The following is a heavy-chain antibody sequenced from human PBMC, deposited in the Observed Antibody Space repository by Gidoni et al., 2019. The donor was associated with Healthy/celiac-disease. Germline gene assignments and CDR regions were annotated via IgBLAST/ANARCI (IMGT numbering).Heavy chain of an antibody. CDR1: GFTFSSYS. D-gene: IGHD5-12*01. V-gene: IGHV3-48*01. Sequence: EVQLVESGGGLVQPGGSLRLSCAASGFTFSSYSMNWVRQAPGKGLEWVSYISSSSSTIYYADSVKGRFTISRDNAKNSLYLQMNSLRAEDTAVYYCAREHRDGYNRDFDYWGQGTLVTVSS. CDR3: AREHRDGYNRDFDY. CDR2: ISSSSSTI. J-gene: IGHJ4*02.